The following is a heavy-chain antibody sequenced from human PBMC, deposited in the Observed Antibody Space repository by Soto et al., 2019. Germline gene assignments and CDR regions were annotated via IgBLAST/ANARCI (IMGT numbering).Heavy chain of an antibody. CDR3: ARDKITGLFDY. D-gene: IGHD2-8*02. CDR1: GGSFSGYY. J-gene: IGHJ4*02. CDR2: INHSGST. Sequence: SETLSLTCAVYGGSFSGYYWTWIRQPPGTGLEKIGEINHSGSTNYNPSLKSRVTISVDTSKNQFSLKLTSVTAADTAVYYCARDKITGLFDYWGQGTLVTVSS. V-gene: IGHV4-34*01.